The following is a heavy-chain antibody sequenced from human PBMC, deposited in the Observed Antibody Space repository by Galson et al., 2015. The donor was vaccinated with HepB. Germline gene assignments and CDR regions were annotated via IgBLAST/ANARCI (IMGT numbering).Heavy chain of an antibody. D-gene: IGHD1-26*01. V-gene: IGHV3-23*01. CDR3: ASHHLERELLLRCTTFDY. J-gene: IGHJ4*02. CDR2: ISGSGGST. CDR1: GFTFSSYA. Sequence: SLRLSCAASGFTFSSYAMSWVRQAPGKGLEWVSAISGSGGSTYYADSVKGRFAISRDNSKNTLHLQMNSLRAEDTAVYYCASHHLERELLLRCTTFDYWGQGTLVTVSS.